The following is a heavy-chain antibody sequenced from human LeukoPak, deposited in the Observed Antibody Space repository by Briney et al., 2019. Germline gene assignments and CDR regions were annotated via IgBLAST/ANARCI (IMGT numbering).Heavy chain of an antibody. CDR1: GYTFTNYE. Sequence: ASVKVSCKASGYTFTNYEINWVRQATGQGLEWMGWMNPNSGNTGYAQRFQGRVTFTRNTSISTAYMELSSLRSEDTAVYYCARGLLYGSGSYYFYWGQGTLVTVSS. CDR2: MNPNSGNT. D-gene: IGHD3-10*01. V-gene: IGHV1-8*03. J-gene: IGHJ4*02. CDR3: ARGLLYGSGSYYFY.